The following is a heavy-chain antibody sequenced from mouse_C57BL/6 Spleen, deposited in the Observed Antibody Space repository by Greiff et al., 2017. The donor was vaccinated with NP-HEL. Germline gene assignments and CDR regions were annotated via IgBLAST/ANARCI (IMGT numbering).Heavy chain of an antibody. V-gene: IGHV1-55*01. Sequence: VKLQQPGAELVKPGASVKMSCKASGYTFTSYWITWVKQRPGQGLEWIGDIYPGSGSTNYNEKFKSKATLTVDTSSSTAYMQLSSLTSEDSAVYYCAYGSSYDAMDYWGQGTSVTVSS. CDR2: IYPGSGST. D-gene: IGHD1-1*01. CDR3: AYGSSYDAMDY. CDR1: GYTFTSYW. J-gene: IGHJ4*01.